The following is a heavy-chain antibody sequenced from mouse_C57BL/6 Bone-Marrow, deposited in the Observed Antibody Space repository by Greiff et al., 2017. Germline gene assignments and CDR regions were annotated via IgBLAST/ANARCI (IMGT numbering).Heavy chain of an antibody. J-gene: IGHJ2*01. D-gene: IGHD1-1*01. V-gene: IGHV5-17*01. CDR1: GFTFSDYG. CDR2: ISRGSSTI. CDR3: ARKEITTVVGDYFDY. Sequence: EVKVVESGGGLMKPGGSLKLSCAASGFTFSDYGMHWVRQAPEKGLEWVAYISRGSSTIYYADTVKGRFTISRDNAKNTLFLQMTSLRSEDTAMYYCARKEITTVVGDYFDYWGQGTTLTVSS.